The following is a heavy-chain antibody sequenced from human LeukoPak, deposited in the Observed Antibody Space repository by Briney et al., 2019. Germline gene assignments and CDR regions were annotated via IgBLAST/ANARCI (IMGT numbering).Heavy chain of an antibody. CDR2: INHSGST. V-gene: IGHV4-34*01. D-gene: IGHD3-16*01. CDR1: GGSFSGYY. Sequence: SETLSLTCAVYGGSFSGYYRSWIRHPPGKGLEWIGEINHSGSTNYNPSLKSRVTISVDTSKNQFSLKLSSVTAADTAVYYCASRGGSAWGQGTLVTVSS. CDR3: ASRGGSA. J-gene: IGHJ5*02.